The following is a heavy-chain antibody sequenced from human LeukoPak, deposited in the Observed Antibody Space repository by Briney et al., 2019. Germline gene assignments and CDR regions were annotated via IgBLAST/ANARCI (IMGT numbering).Heavy chain of an antibody. CDR1: GFTFSSYE. D-gene: IGHD6-19*01. J-gene: IGHJ4*02. Sequence: TGGSLRLSCAASGFTFSSYEMILVRQAPGKGLEWISYISSNGSNTYYADSLKGRFTISRDNAKNSLYLQMNSLRAEDTAVYYCARDGQRWPIYYWGQGTLVTVSS. CDR3: ARDGQRWPIYY. CDR2: ISSNGSNT. V-gene: IGHV3-48*03.